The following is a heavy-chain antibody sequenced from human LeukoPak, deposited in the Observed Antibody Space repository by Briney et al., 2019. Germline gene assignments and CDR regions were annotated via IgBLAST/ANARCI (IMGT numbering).Heavy chain of an antibody. V-gene: IGHV4-4*07. Sequence: SETLSLTCTVSGGSISSYYWSWIRQPAGKGLEWIGRIYTSGSTNYNPSLKSRVTMSVDTSKNQFSLKLSSVTAADTAVYYCARGRDIVVVVPYFDYWGQGTLVTVSS. CDR2: IYTSGST. CDR3: ARGRDIVVVVPYFDY. CDR1: GGSISSYY. D-gene: IGHD2-15*01. J-gene: IGHJ4*02.